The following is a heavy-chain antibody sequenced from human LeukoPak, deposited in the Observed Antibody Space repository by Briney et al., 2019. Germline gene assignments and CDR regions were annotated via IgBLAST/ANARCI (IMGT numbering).Heavy chain of an antibody. D-gene: IGHD1-26*01. CDR2: IYYSGST. V-gene: IGHV4-59*12. CDR3: ARIRSRKWGFDY. CDR1: GGSISSYY. J-gene: IGHJ4*02. Sequence: SEALSLTCTVSGGSISSYYWSWIRQPPGKGLEWIGYIYYSGSTNYNPSLKSRVTISIDTSKNQFSLKLSSVTAADTAVYYCARIRSRKWGFDYWGQGTLVTVSS.